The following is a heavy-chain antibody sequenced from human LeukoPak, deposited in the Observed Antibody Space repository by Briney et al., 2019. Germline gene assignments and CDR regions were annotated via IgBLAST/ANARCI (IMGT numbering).Heavy chain of an antibody. Sequence: KSGGSLRLSCAASGFTFSDYYMSWIRQAPGKGLEWVSYITSSGSAMYYADSVKGRFTISRDNAKNSLYLHMNSLRAEDTALYYCAKAVHDAFDIWGQGTMVTVSS. D-gene: IGHD6-6*01. CDR3: AKAVHDAFDI. V-gene: IGHV3-11*01. CDR1: GFTFSDYY. CDR2: ITSSGSAM. J-gene: IGHJ3*02.